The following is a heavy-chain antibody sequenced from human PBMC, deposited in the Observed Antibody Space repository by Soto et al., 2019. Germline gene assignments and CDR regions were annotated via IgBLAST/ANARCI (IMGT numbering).Heavy chain of an antibody. V-gene: IGHV3-30-3*01. J-gene: IGHJ5*02. Sequence: GGSLRLSCAASGFTFSSYAMHWVRQAPGKGLEWVAVISYDGSNKYYADSVKGRFTISRDNSKNTLYLQMNSLRAEDTAVYYCARDSIAARDWFDPWGQGTLVTVFS. CDR3: ARDSIAARDWFDP. CDR2: ISYDGSNK. D-gene: IGHD6-6*01. CDR1: GFTFSSYA.